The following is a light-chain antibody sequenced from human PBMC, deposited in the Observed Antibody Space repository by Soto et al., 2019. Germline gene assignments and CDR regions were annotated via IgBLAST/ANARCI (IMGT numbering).Light chain of an antibody. V-gene: IGKV3-20*01. CDR3: QQYGSPPWT. J-gene: IGKJ1*01. CDR1: QSVSNNY. Sequence: EIVLTQSPGTLSLSPGERATLSCRASQSVSNNYLAWYQQKPGQAPRLLIYGASSRATGIPPRFSGNGSGTDFTLTISRLEPEDFAVYYCQQYGSPPWTFGQGTKVDIK. CDR2: GAS.